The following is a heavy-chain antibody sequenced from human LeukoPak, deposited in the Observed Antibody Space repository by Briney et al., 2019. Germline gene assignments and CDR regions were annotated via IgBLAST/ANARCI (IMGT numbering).Heavy chain of an antibody. D-gene: IGHD3-22*01. CDR2: ISSSGSTI. V-gene: IGHV3-48*03. CDR3: ARGYYDSSAADY. CDR1: GFTFSSYE. Sequence: GGSLRLSCAASGFTFSSYEMNWVRQAPGKGLEWVSYISSSGSTIYYADSVKGRFTISRDNAKNSLYLQMNNLRAEDTAVYYCARGYYDSSAADYWGQGTLVTVSS. J-gene: IGHJ4*02.